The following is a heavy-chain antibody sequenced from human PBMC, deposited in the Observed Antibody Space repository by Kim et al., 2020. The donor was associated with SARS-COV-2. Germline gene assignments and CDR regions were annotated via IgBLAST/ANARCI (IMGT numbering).Heavy chain of an antibody. CDR3: TRQRLELYGMDV. Sequence: GGSLRLSCAASGFTFSGSAMHWVRQASGKGLEWVGRIRSKANSYATAYAASVKGRFTISRDDSKNTAYLQMNSLKTEDTAVYYCTRQRLELYGMDVWGQGTTVTVSS. D-gene: IGHD6-25*01. V-gene: IGHV3-73*01. CDR2: IRSKANSYAT. CDR1: GFTFSGSA. J-gene: IGHJ6*02.